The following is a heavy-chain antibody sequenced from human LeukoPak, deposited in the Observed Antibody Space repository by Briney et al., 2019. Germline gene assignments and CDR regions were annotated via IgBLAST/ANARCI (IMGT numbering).Heavy chain of an antibody. Sequence: ASVKVSCKASGYTFTSYGISWVRQAPGQGLEWMGWISAYNGNTNYAQKLQGRVTMTTDTSTSTAYMELRSLRSDDTAVYYCARGIPADTDLYYYYYYMDVWGKGTTVTVSS. CDR2: ISAYNGNT. J-gene: IGHJ6*03. CDR1: GYTFTSYG. CDR3: ARGIPADTDLYYYYYYMDV. V-gene: IGHV1-18*01. D-gene: IGHD2-2*01.